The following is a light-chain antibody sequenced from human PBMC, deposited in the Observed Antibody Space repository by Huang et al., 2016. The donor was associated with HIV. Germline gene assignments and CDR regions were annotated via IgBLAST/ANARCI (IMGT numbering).Light chain of an antibody. J-gene: IGKJ5*01. V-gene: IGKV3-20*01. Sequence: EIVLTQSPGTLSLTPGERAIFSCRASQRLTSSQLAWYQQKSGQAPRLLVFGASTRAPGIPDRFSGSGSGTDFTLTISGLEPEDFAVYYCQHYGSSPITFGQGTRLEIK. CDR1: QRLTSSQ. CDR2: GAS. CDR3: QHYGSSPIT.